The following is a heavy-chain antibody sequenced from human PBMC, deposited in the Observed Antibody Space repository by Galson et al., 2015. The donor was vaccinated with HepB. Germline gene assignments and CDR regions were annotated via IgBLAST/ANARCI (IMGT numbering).Heavy chain of an antibody. CDR3: AVDIVLMVYSDAFDI. V-gene: IGHV3-30*03. CDR1: GFTFSSYG. Sequence: SLRLSCAAPGFTFSSYGMHWVRQAPGKGLEWVAVISYDGSNKYYADSVKGRFTISRDNSKNTLYLQMNSLRAEDTAVYYCAVDIVLMVYSDAFDIWGQGTMVTVSS. CDR2: ISYDGSNK. J-gene: IGHJ3*02. D-gene: IGHD2-8*01.